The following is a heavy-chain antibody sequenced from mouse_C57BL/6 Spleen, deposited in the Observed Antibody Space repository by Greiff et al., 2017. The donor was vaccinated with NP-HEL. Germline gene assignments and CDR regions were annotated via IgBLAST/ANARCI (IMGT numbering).Heavy chain of an antibody. J-gene: IGHJ4*01. CDR2: ISYDGSN. CDR1: GYSITSGYY. D-gene: IGHD4-1*01. CDR3: AREGLGRDYYAMDY. Sequence: DVKLQESGPGLVKPSQSLSLTCSVTGYSITSGYYWNWIRQFPGNKLEWMGYISYDGSNNYNPSLKNRISITRDTSKNQFFLKLNSVTTEDTATYYCAREGLGRDYYAMDYWGQGTSVTVSS. V-gene: IGHV3-6*01.